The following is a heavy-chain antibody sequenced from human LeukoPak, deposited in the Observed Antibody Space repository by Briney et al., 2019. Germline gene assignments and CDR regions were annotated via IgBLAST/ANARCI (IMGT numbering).Heavy chain of an antibody. CDR1: GGSISSYY. J-gene: IGHJ4*02. D-gene: IGHD1-26*01. V-gene: IGHV4-59*01. Sequence: SETLSLTCTVSGGSISSYYWSWVRQPPGKGLEWIGYIYYSGSTNYNPSLKSRVTISVDTSKNQFSLKLSSVTAADTAMYYCARSGRGGSYYNGYWGQGTLVTVSS. CDR2: IYYSGST. CDR3: ARSGRGGSYYNGY.